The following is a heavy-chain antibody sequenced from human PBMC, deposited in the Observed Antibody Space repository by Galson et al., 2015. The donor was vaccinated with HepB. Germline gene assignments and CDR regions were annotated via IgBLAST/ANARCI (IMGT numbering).Heavy chain of an antibody. Sequence: SVKVSCKVSGSTLTELSMHWVRQAPGKGLEWMGGFDPEDGETIHAQKFQGRVTMTEDTSTDTAYMELSSLRSEDTAVYYCATGVSGSYSPGTYYFDYWGQGTLVTVSS. V-gene: IGHV1-24*01. CDR2: FDPEDGET. CDR1: GSTLTELS. CDR3: ATGVSGSYSPGTYYFDY. J-gene: IGHJ4*02. D-gene: IGHD1-26*01.